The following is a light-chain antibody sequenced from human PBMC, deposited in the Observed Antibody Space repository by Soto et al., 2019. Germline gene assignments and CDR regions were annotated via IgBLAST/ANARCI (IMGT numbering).Light chain of an antibody. CDR3: CSFATNRNV. CDR1: TSDVGSYNL. Sequence: QSVLTQPASVSGSPGQSITISCTGTTSDVGSYNLVSWYQQHPGKAPKLVIYEGSQRPSGVSSRFSGSKSGNTASLTISGLQAEDEADYYCCSFATNRNVFGTGTKVTVL. J-gene: IGLJ1*01. V-gene: IGLV2-23*01. CDR2: EGS.